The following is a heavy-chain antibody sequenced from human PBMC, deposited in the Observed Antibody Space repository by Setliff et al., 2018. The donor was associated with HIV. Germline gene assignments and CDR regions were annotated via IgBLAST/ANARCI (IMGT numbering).Heavy chain of an antibody. CDR3: ARHAGSRGYYPRPFDY. D-gene: IGHD3-22*01. J-gene: IGHJ4*02. CDR1: GGSISSSGYY. Sequence: SETLSLTCTVSGGSISSSGYYWGWIRQPPGKGLEWIGSIFYSGSTYYNPSLKSRVTISVDTSKSLFSLKLGPVTAADTAVYYCARHAGSRGYYPRPFDYWGQGTPVTVSS. V-gene: IGHV4-39*01. CDR2: IFYSGST.